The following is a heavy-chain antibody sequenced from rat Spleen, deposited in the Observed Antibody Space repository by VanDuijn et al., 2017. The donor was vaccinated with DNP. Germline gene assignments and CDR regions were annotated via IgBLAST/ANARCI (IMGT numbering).Heavy chain of an antibody. V-gene: IGHV5-7*01. CDR2: ISFDGSDT. CDR3: ARPDY. Sequence: EVQLVQSGGGLVQPGRSLKLSCAGSGFTFSDYNMAWVRQAPKKGLEWVATISFDGSDTNYRDSVKGRFTISRDNAKSTLYLQMDSLRSEDTATYYCARPDYWGQGVMVTVSS. CDR1: GFTFSDYN. J-gene: IGHJ2*01.